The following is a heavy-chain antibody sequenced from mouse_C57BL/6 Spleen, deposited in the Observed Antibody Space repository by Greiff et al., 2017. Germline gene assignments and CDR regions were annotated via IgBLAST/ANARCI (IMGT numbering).Heavy chain of an antibody. CDR2: IDPSDSYT. CDR1: GYTFISYW. J-gene: IGHJ2*01. D-gene: IGHD1-1*01. Sequence: QVQLQQPGAELVKPGASVKLSCKASGYTFISYWMQWVKQRPGQGLEWIGEIDPSDSYTNYNQKFKGKATLTVDTSSSTAYMQLSSLTSEDSAVYYCARGAIYYGSSYADYWGQGTTLTVSS. V-gene: IGHV1-50*01. CDR3: ARGAIYYGSSYADY.